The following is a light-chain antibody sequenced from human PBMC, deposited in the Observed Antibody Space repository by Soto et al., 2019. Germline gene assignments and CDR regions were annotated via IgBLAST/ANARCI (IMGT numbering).Light chain of an antibody. V-gene: IGKV1-39*01. CDR3: QQSYNSPYT. J-gene: IGKJ2*01. CDR1: PSINNY. Sequence: DIQMTQSPSSLSASLGDRVTITCRASPSINNYLNWYQQEEGKAPKLLIYAATSLQSGVPSRFSGSGSGTEFTLTISSLQPGDFATYCSQQSYNSPYTFGRGTNLEI. CDR2: AAT.